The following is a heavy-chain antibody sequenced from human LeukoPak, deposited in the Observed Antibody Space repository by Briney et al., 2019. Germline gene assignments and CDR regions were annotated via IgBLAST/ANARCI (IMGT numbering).Heavy chain of an antibody. CDR2: IYYSGST. Sequence: SETLSLTCTVSGCYISSYYWSWIRQPPGKGLEWIGYIYYSGSTNYNPSLKSRVTISVDTSKNQFSLKLSSVTAADTAVYYCARGHRSYSWFDPWGQGTLVAVSS. V-gene: IGHV4-59*08. J-gene: IGHJ5*02. CDR3: ARGHRSYSWFDP. D-gene: IGHD3-10*01. CDR1: GCYISSYY.